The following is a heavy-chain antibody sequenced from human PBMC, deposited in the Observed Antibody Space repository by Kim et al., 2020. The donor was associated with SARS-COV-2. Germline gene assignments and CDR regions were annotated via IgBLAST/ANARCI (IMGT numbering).Heavy chain of an antibody. D-gene: IGHD3-10*01. CDR2: IYPADSDT. CDR3: ARLVTYSSGSYAPF. Sequence: GESLKISCKGSGYSFSNYWIGWVRQMPGKGLEWMGIIYPADSDTRYSPSFQGQVTISVDKSISTAYVQWSSLKASVSAIYYCARLVTYSSGSYAPFWGQGTLVTVSS. V-gene: IGHV5-51*01. J-gene: IGHJ4*02. CDR1: GYSFSNYW.